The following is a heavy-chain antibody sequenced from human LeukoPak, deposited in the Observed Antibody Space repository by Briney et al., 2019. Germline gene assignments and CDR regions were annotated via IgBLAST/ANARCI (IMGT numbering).Heavy chain of an antibody. CDR3: VGVAPYGDYEDY. J-gene: IGHJ4*02. CDR1: GFTFSNYG. V-gene: IGHV3-33*01. Sequence: GRSLRLSCAASGFTFSNYGMHWVRQAPGKGLEWVAVIWYDGSNKYYADSVKGRFTISRDNSKNTLYLQMNSLRAEDTAVYYCVGVAPYGDYEDYWGQGTLVTVSS. CDR2: IWYDGSNK. D-gene: IGHD4-17*01.